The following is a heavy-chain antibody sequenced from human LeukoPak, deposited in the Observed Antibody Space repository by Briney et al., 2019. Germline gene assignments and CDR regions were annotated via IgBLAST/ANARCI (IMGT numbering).Heavy chain of an antibody. V-gene: IGHV1-69*05. CDR3: AFKEVVAASDY. CDR2: IIPIFGTA. D-gene: IGHD2-15*01. CDR1: GGTFSSYA. J-gene: IGHJ4*02. Sequence: GSSVKVSCKASGGTFSSYAISRVRQAPGQGLEWMGRIIPIFGTANYAQKFQGRVTITTDESTSTAYMELSSLRSEDTAVYYCAFKEVVAASDYWGQGTLVTVSS.